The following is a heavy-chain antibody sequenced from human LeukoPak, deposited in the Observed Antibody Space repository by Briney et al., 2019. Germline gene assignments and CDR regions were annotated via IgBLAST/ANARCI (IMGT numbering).Heavy chain of an antibody. CDR3: AKGNTYYDFWSGPARGLGGNDY. V-gene: IGHV1-69*05. CDR1: GGTFSSYA. CDR2: IIPIFGTA. J-gene: IGHJ4*02. D-gene: IGHD3-3*01. Sequence: SVKVSCKASGGTFSSYAISWVRQAPGQGLEWMGGIIPIFGTANYAQKFQGRVTITTDESTSTAYMELSSLRSEDTAVYYCAKGNTYYDFWSGPARGLGGNDYWGQGTLVTVSS.